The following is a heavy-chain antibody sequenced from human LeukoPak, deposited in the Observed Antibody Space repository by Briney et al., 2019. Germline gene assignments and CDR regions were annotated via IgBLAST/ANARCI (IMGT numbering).Heavy chain of an antibody. J-gene: IGHJ6*03. CDR2: IYYSGST. D-gene: IGHD4/OR15-4a*01. CDR3: ARTYYGALSYYYYMDV. CDR1: GGSISSYY. Sequence: SETLSLTCTVSGGSISSYYWSWIRQPPGKGLEWIGYIYYSGSTNYNPSLKSRVTISVDTSKNQFSLKLSSVTAADTAVYYCARTYYGALSYYYYMDVWGKGTTVTISS. V-gene: IGHV4-59*01.